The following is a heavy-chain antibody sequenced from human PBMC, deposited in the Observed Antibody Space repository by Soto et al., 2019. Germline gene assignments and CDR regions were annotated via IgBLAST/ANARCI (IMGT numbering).Heavy chain of an antibody. D-gene: IGHD1-20*01. CDR3: ARSYKWIGLFDY. J-gene: IGHJ4*02. CDR1: GFSVSSNA. CDR2: IYVSGTT. V-gene: IGHV3-53*01. Sequence: GGSLRLSWAASGFSVSSNAMTWVRQAPGKGLEWVSLIYVSGTTSYADSVKGRFTISRDDSKNTLYLQMNTLRVEDTAVYYCARSYKWIGLFDYWGQGTLVTVSS.